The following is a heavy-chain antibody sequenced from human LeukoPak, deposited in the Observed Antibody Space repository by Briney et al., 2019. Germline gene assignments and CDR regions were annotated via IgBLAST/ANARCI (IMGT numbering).Heavy chain of an antibody. D-gene: IGHD2-15*01. CDR3: ARDVLVLGRHYGMDV. CDR2: IHSGGTT. V-gene: IGHV3-66*01. J-gene: IGHJ6*02. Sequence: GGSLRLSCVASGFTVSSNYMSWVRQAPGKGLERVSVIHSGGTTYYADSVKDRFTVSRDNSENALYLQMNSLRVENTAVYYCARDVLVLGRHYGMDVWGQGTTVTVSS. CDR1: GFTVSSNY.